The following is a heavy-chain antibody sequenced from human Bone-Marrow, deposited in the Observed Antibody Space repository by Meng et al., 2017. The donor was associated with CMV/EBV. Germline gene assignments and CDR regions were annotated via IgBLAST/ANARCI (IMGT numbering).Heavy chain of an antibody. D-gene: IGHD1-14*01. CDR3: ARTTYYYYGMDV. J-gene: IGHJ6*02. CDR2: INSDGSST. Sequence: GGSLRLSCAASGFTFSSYWIHWVRQAPGKGLVWVSRINSDGSSTSYADSVKGRFTISRDNAKNTLYLQMNSLRAEDTAVYYCARTTYYYYGMDVWGQGTTVTVSS. CDR1: GFTFSSYW. V-gene: IGHV3-74*01.